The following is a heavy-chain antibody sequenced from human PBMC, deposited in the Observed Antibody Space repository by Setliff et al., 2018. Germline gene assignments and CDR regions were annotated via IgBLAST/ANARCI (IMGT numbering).Heavy chain of an antibody. V-gene: IGHV4-59*12. D-gene: IGHD3-3*01. CDR3: ARTDDYYNFYAY. Sequence: SLTCTVSGGSISSYYWSWVRQSPGKGLEWIGYVYYSGSTSYNPTLKSRVTISIDASKNQFSLKLDSVTAADTAVYYCARTDDYYNFYAYWGQGTLVTVSS. CDR2: VYYSGST. CDR1: GGSISSYY. J-gene: IGHJ4*02.